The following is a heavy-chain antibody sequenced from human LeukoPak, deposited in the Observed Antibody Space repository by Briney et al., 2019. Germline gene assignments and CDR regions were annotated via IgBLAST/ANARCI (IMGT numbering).Heavy chain of an antibody. Sequence: GGSLRLSCAASGFTFSSYGMNWVRQAPGKGLEWVSSISSSSSYIYYADSVKGRFTISRDNAKNSLYLQMNSLRAEDTAVYYCAVPPTDAFDIWGQGTMVTVSS. V-gene: IGHV3-21*01. CDR2: ISSSSSYI. J-gene: IGHJ3*02. CDR1: GFTFSSYG. CDR3: AVPPTDAFDI.